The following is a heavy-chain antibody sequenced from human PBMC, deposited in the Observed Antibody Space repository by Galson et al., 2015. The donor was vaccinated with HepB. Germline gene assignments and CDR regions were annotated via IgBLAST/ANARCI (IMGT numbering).Heavy chain of an antibody. CDR1: GGTFRSYA. Sequence: SVKVSCKASGGTFRSYAISWVRQAPGQGLEWMGGIIPIFGTANYAQKFQGRVTITADESTSTAYMELSSLRSEDTAVYYCARDLTVTPLNYYYYYMDVWGKGTTVTVSS. CDR2: IIPIFGTA. CDR3: ARDLTVTPLNYYYYYMDV. V-gene: IGHV1-69*13. J-gene: IGHJ6*03. D-gene: IGHD4-11*01.